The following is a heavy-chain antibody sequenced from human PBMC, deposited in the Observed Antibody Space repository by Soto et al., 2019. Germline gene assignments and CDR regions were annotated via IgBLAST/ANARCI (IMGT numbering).Heavy chain of an antibody. CDR2: IIPIFGTA. Sequence: QVQLVQSGAEVKKPGSSVKVSCKASGGTFSSYAISWVRQAPGQGLEWMGGIIPIFGTANYAQKFQGRVTITADESTSTAYMELSSLRSEDTAVYYCARNSITMVRGTPGDYYYGMDVWGQGTTVTVSS. CDR3: ARNSITMVRGTPGDYYYGMDV. J-gene: IGHJ6*02. CDR1: GGTFSSYA. D-gene: IGHD3-10*01. V-gene: IGHV1-69*12.